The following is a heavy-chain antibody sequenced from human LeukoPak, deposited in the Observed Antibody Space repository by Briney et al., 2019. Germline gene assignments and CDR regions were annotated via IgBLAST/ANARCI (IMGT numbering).Heavy chain of an antibody. CDR2: ISWNSGSI. Sequence: GGSLRLSCAASGFTFDDYAMHWVRQAPGKGLEWVSGISWNSGSIGYADSVKGRFTISRDNAKNSLYLQMNSLRAEDTALYYCARRGEGPLYYYYSMDVWGQGTTVTVSS. D-gene: IGHD3-16*01. J-gene: IGHJ6*02. V-gene: IGHV3-9*01. CDR1: GFTFDDYA. CDR3: ARRGEGPLYYYYSMDV.